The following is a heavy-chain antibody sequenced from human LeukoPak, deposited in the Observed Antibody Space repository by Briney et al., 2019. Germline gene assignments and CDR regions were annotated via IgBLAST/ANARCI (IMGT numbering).Heavy chain of an antibody. V-gene: IGHV1-18*01. D-gene: IGHD3-16*02. Sequence: SVKVSCKASGYTFTSYGISWVRQAPGQGLEWVGWISAYNGNTNYAQKLQGRVTMTTDTHRSKAYMELRKQRDDDTAVYYCASSYDYVWGSYLSSPFGYWGQGTLVTVSS. CDR3: ASSYDYVWGSYLSSPFGY. CDR2: ISAYNGNT. CDR1: GYTFTSYG. J-gene: IGHJ4*02.